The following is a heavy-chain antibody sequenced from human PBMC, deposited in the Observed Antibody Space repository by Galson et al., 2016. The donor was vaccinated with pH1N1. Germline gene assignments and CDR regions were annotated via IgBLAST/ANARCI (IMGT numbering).Heavy chain of an antibody. V-gene: IGHV1-2*02. CDR2: INPDGTDI. CDR1: GYTFTAHY. D-gene: IGHD3-3*02. CDR3: TRDHFHNGENVFDV. Sequence: SVKVSCKAFGYTFTAHYVHWVRQAPGQGLECMGYINPDGTDIKYVQKFRGRVTMTTDTSLRTAFLDLSGLRSDDTAIYYCTRDHFHNGENVFDVWGQGTVVTVSS. J-gene: IGHJ3*01.